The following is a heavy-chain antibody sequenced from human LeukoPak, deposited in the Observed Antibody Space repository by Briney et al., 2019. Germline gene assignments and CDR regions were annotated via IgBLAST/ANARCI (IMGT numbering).Heavy chain of an antibody. CDR1: GFTFVSYS. CDR2: ISSHGGST. D-gene: IGHD6-13*01. J-gene: IGHJ4*02. Sequence: GGSLRLSCSASGFTFVSYSMYWVRQAPRKRLEYVSAISSHGGSTYYADSVKGRFTISRDNSKTTLYLQMSSLRTEDTAVYYCAIAASGTLADFWGQGAVVTVSS. V-gene: IGHV3-64D*09. CDR3: AIAASGTLADF.